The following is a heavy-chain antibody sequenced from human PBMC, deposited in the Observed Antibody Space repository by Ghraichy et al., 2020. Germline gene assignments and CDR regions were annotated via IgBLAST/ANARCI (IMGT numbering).Heavy chain of an antibody. Sequence: ESLNISCTVSGGSMSSSSYYWGWIRQPPGKGLEWIGVIYNSGTTYYNTSLKSRVTISVDTSKNQFSLRLSSVTAADTAVYYCARPYYYGSDWGQGTLVTVSS. D-gene: IGHD3-10*01. CDR2: IYNSGTT. CDR1: GGSMSSSSYY. J-gene: IGHJ4*02. CDR3: ARPYYYGSD. V-gene: IGHV4-39*01.